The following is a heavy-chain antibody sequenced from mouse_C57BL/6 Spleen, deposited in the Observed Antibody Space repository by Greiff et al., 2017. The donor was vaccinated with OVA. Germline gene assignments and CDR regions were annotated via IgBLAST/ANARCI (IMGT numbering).Heavy chain of an antibody. V-gene: IGHV5-6*01. CDR3: ARHRTGTMDY. Sequence: EVHLVESGGDLVKPGGSLKLSCAASGFTFSSYGMSWVRQTPDKRLEWVATISSGGSYTYYPDSVKGRFTISRDNAKNTLYLQMSSLKSEDTAMYYCARHRTGTMDYWGQGTTLTVSS. CDR1: GFTFSSYG. D-gene: IGHD4-1*01. CDR2: ISSGGSYT. J-gene: IGHJ2*01.